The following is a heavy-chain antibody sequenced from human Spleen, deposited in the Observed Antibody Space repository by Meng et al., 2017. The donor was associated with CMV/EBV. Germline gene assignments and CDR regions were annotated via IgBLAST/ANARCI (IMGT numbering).Heavy chain of an antibody. V-gene: IGHV1-2*02. Sequence: SCQAPVYTFTGYFLSWVRQAPGQGLEWMGWINPNSGGTNYAQKFQGRITMTRDTSISTVYLELMKLRSDDTAVYYCARVAHSVGSDPWGQGTLVTVSS. D-gene: IGHD3-10*01. CDR2: INPNSGGT. CDR3: ARVAHSVGSDP. CDR1: VYTFTGYF. J-gene: IGHJ5*02.